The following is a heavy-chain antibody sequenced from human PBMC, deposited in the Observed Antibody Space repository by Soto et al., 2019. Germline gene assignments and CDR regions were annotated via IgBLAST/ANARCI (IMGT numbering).Heavy chain of an antibody. J-gene: IGHJ5*02. CDR3: ASEFWSGGNCYTYYFDP. CDR1: GFTFNRNW. V-gene: IGHV3-74*01. D-gene: IGHD2-15*01. Sequence: PGGSLRLSCAASGFTFNRNWMHWVRHTPGKGLVWVSHINTDGTNTNYADSVKGRFTISRDNAKSTLFLQMNSLRDEDTAVYYCASEFWSGGNCYTYYFDPWGQGIPVTVSS. CDR2: INTDGTNT.